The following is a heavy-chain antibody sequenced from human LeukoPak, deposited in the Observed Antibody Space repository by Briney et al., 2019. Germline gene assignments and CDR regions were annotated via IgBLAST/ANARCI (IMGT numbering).Heavy chain of an antibody. V-gene: IGHV3-23*01. CDR3: AKRSGAASGFFDY. J-gene: IGHJ4*02. CDR2: VRDSAYSA. CDR1: GFTFSNYG. D-gene: IGHD2-15*01. Sequence: PGGSLRLSCVASGFTFSNYGMSWVRQAPGKGLEWVSVVRDSAYSAYYADSVKGRFTISRDNSKNTLYLQMNSLRAEDTAVYYCAKRSGAASGFFDYWGQGTLVTVSS.